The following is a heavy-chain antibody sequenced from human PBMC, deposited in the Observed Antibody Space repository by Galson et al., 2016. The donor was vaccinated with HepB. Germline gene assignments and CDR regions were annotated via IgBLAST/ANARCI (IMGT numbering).Heavy chain of an antibody. J-gene: IGHJ4*02. Sequence: SLRLSCAASGFLFSDYGMHWVRQAPGKGLEWVAVVFYDDSRKYYADFVKGRFSISRDNSKSSLYLDMSSLRAEDTAVYYCTFESTQSSMAGNYWGQGTLVTVSS. D-gene: IGHD6-19*01. CDR1: GFLFSDYG. CDR3: TFESTQSSMAGNY. CDR2: VFYDDSRK. V-gene: IGHV3-33*01.